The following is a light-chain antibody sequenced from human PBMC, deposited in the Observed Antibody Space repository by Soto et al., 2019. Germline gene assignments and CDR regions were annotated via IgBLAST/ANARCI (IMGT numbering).Light chain of an antibody. CDR1: QSVSSSS. CDR2: GAS. V-gene: IGKV3-20*01. CDR3: QQYGSSPRT. J-gene: IGKJ1*01. Sequence: ENVLTQSPGTLSLYKGERATLFCRASQSVSSSSLAWYQQKPGQAPRLLMYGASSRATGIPDRFSGSGSGTDFTLTIRTLEPEDFAVYYCQQYGSSPRTFGQGTKVDNK.